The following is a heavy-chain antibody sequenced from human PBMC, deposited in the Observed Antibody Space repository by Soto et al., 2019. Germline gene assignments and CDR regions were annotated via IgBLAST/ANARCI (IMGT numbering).Heavy chain of an antibody. CDR3: AREMTTVTTPQSSPGNWFDP. CDR2: IIPILGIA. Sequence: ASVKVSCKASGGTFSSYTISWVRQAPGQGLEWMGRIIPILGIANYAQKFQGRVTITADKSTSTAYMELSSLRSEDTAVYYCAREMTTVTTPQSSPGNWFDPWGQGTLVTVSS. D-gene: IGHD4-17*01. J-gene: IGHJ5*02. V-gene: IGHV1-69*04. CDR1: GGTFSSYT.